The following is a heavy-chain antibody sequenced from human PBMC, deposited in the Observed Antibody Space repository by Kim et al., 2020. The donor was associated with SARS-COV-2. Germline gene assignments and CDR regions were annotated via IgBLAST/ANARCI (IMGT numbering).Heavy chain of an antibody. V-gene: IGHV4-39*01. Sequence: SETLSLTCTVSGGSISSSSYYWGWIRQPPGKGLEWIGSIYYSGSTYYNPSLKSRVTISVDTSKNQFSLKLSSVTAADTAVYYCARHSPGEWLRWDYYYYGMDVWGQGTTVTVSS. D-gene: IGHD5-12*01. J-gene: IGHJ6*02. CDR2: IYYSGST. CDR3: ARHSPGEWLRWDYYYYGMDV. CDR1: GGSISSSSYY.